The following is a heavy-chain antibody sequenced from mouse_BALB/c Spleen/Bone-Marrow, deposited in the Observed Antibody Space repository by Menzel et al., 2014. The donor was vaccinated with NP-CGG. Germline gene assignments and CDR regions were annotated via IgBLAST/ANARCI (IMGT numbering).Heavy chain of an antibody. CDR1: GFTFSNYW. CDR2: IRLKSDNSAT. J-gene: IGHJ3*01. Sequence: EVMLVESGGGLVQPGGSMKLSCVASGFTFSNYWMNWVRQYPEKGLEWVAEIRLKSDNSATHYAESVKGRFTISQDDSKSSFYLLMNNLRAEDTGIYCCTGSLYDYDDGFAYWGQGTLVTSSA. D-gene: IGHD2-4*01. V-gene: IGHV6-6*02. CDR3: TGSLYDYDDGFAY.